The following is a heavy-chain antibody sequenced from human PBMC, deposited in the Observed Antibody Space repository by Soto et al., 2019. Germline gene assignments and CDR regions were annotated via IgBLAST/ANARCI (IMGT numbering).Heavy chain of an antibody. CDR2: IYYSGST. J-gene: IGHJ5*02. V-gene: IGHV4-30-4*01. CDR1: GGSLSSGDYY. D-gene: IGHD3-3*01. CDR3: ASSTIFGVVINWFDP. Sequence: SETLSPTCTVSGGSLSSGDYYWSWIRQPPGKGLEWIGYIYYSGSTYYNPSLKSRVTISVDTSKNQFSLKLSSVTAADTAVYYCASSTIFGVVINWFDPWGQGTLVTVSS.